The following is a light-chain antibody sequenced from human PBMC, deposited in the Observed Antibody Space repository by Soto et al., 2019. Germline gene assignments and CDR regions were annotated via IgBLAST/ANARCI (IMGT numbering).Light chain of an antibody. CDR3: QQRSNWPPGLT. J-gene: IGKJ4*01. CDR1: QSVSRY. Sequence: EIVLTQSPATLSLSPGERATLSCRASQSVSRYLAWYQQKPGQAPRLLIYDVSNRATGIPARFSGSGSGTDFILTINSLEPEDFAVYYWQQRSNWPPGLTFGGGTKVEIK. V-gene: IGKV3-11*01. CDR2: DVS.